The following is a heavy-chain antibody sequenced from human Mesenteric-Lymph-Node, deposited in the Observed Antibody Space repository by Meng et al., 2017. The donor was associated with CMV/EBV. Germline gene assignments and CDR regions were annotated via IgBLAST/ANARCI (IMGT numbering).Heavy chain of an antibody. J-gene: IGHJ6*02. CDR3: AREVAVVIAMGPHEDYYGMDV. V-gene: IGHV3-30*02. Sequence: GESLKISCAASGFTFSHYGMHWVRQAPGKGLEWVAFTRFDGSNKYYPDSVRGRFTISRDNSKNTLYLQMNSLRAEDTAVYYCAREVAVVIAMGPHEDYYGMDVWGQGTTVTVSS. D-gene: IGHD2-21*01. CDR1: GFTFSHYG. CDR2: TRFDGSNK.